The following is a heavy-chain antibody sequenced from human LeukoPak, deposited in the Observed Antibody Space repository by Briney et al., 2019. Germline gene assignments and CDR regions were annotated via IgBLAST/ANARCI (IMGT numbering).Heavy chain of an antibody. CDR3: ARDLLYYGSGSYYNNAFDI. Sequence: ASVKVSCKASGYTFTGYYMHWVRQAPGQGLEWVGWINPNSGGTNYAQKFQGRVTMTRDTSISTAYMELSRLRSDDTAVYYCARDLLYYGSGSYYNNAFDIWGQGTMVTVSS. CDR1: GYTFTGYY. J-gene: IGHJ3*02. CDR2: INPNSGGT. V-gene: IGHV1-2*02. D-gene: IGHD3-10*01.